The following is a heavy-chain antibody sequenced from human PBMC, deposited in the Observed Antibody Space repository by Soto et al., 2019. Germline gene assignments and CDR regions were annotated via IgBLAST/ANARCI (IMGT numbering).Heavy chain of an antibody. Sequence: SETLSLTCTVSGGSVSSYFWSWVRLAPGKGLEWIAYIFYTGSSSYNPSLKSRATISVDTSKNQFSLKLSSVIAADTAVYYCTRLLGVTIVRGVLFAFDYWGQGTMVTVSS. J-gene: IGHJ4*01. D-gene: IGHD3-10*01. CDR1: GGSVSSYF. CDR2: IFYTGSS. CDR3: TRLLGVTIVRGVLFAFDY. V-gene: IGHV4-59*08.